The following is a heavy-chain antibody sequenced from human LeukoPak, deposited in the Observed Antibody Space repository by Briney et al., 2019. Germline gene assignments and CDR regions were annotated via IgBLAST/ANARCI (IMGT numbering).Heavy chain of an antibody. CDR3: ARGFPHYDSSGYYFDY. J-gene: IGHJ4*02. D-gene: IGHD3-22*01. Sequence: KASETLSLTCTVSGYSISSGYYWGWIRQPPGKGLEWIGSIYHSGSTYYNPSLKSRVTISVDTSKNQFSLKLSSVTAADTAVYYCARGFPHYDSSGYYFDYWGQGTLVTVSS. V-gene: IGHV4-38-2*02. CDR2: IYHSGST. CDR1: GYSISSGYY.